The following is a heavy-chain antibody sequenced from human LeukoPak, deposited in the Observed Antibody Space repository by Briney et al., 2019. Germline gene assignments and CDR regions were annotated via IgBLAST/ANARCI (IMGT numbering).Heavy chain of an antibody. CDR2: IYTSGST. D-gene: IGHD6-19*01. CDR3: ARDRGPYSSGWYWFDP. CDR1: GGSISSYY. V-gene: IGHV4-4*07. Sequence: NSSETLSLTCTVSGGSISSYYWSWIRQPAGKGLEWIGRIYTSGSTNYNPSLKSRVTISVDKSKNQFSLKLSSVTAADTAVYYCARDRGPYSSGWYWFDPWGQGTLVTVSS. J-gene: IGHJ5*02.